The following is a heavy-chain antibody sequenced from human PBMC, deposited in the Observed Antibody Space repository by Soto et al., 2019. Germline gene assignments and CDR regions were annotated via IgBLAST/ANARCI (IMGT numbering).Heavy chain of an antibody. Sequence: PSETLSLTCTVSGGSITSGDYYWSWIRQPPGKGLEWIGYIYYSGSTYYNPSLKSRVTISVDTSKNQFSLKLSSVTAADTAVYYCAKAYDSSGFKVEHWGQGTLVTVSS. CDR3: AKAYDSSGFKVEH. CDR2: IYYSGST. V-gene: IGHV4-30-4*01. J-gene: IGHJ5*02. D-gene: IGHD3-22*01. CDR1: GGSITSGDYY.